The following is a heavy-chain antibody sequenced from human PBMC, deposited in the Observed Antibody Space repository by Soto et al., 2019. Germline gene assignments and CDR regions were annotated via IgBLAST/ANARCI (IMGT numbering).Heavy chain of an antibody. J-gene: IGHJ6*04. Sequence: LRLSCSASGFTFNSYGMHWVRQAPGKGLEWVAVISYDGSNKYYADSVKGRFTISRDNSKNTLYLQMNSLRAEDTAVYYCAKDLYYYGSGSYSHYYYGREVSGKQTTVTTSS. CDR1: GFTFNSYG. D-gene: IGHD3-10*01. CDR2: ISYDGSNK. V-gene: IGHV3-30*18. CDR3: AKDLYYYGSGSYSHYYYGREV.